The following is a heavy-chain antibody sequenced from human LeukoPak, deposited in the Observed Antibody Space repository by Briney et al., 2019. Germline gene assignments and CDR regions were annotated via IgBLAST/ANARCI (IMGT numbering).Heavy chain of an antibody. V-gene: IGHV1-2*02. Sequence: GASVRVSCKASGYTFTGYYMHWVRQAPGQGLEWMGWINPNSGGTNYAQKFQGRVTMTRDTSISTAYMELSRLRSDDTAVYYCARAPRPREPAAILWFDPWGQGTLVTVSS. J-gene: IGHJ5*02. D-gene: IGHD2-2*01. CDR3: ARAPRPREPAAILWFDP. CDR2: INPNSGGT. CDR1: GYTFTGYY.